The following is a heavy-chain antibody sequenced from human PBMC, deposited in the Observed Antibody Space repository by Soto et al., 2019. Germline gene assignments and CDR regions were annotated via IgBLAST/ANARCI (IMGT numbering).Heavy chain of an antibody. D-gene: IGHD2-15*01. V-gene: IGHV1-69*13. J-gene: IGHJ4*02. CDR1: GGTFSNYA. Sequence: VASVKVSCKASGGTFSNYAINWVWQAPGQGLEWMGGIIPIFDTTNFAQKFQGRVTINADESTSTAYMELSSLRYEDTAVYYCSRAGRRGGSLTPPRTFDYWGQGTLVTVSS. CDR2: IIPIFDTT. CDR3: SRAGRRGGSLTPPRTFDY.